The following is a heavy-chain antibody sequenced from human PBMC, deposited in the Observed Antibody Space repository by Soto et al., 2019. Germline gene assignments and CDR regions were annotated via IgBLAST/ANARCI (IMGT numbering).Heavy chain of an antibody. CDR1: GFTFSSNG. CDR2: ITSSSGSTM. J-gene: IGHJ4*02. CDR3: SRDGFAGPGY. D-gene: IGHD3-10*01. Sequence: GGSLRLSCAASGFTFSSNGMNWVRQAPGKGLEWISYITSSSGSTMYYADSVKGRFTISRDNAKNSVYLQMNSLRDEDTAVYYFSRDGFAGPGYLGQGTLVTVSS. V-gene: IGHV3-48*02.